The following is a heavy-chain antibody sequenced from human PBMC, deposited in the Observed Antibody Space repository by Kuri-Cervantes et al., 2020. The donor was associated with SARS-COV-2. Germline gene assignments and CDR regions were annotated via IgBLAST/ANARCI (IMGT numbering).Heavy chain of an antibody. CDR2: IYYSGST. CDR1: GGSFSGYY. Sequence: LRLSCAVYGGSFSGYYWSWIRQPPGRGLEWIGYIYYSGSTYYNPSLKSRVTISVDTSKNQFSLKLSSVTAADTAVYYCARAPSFDPWGQGTLVTVSS. J-gene: IGHJ5*02. V-gene: IGHV4-30-4*01. CDR3: ARAPSFDP.